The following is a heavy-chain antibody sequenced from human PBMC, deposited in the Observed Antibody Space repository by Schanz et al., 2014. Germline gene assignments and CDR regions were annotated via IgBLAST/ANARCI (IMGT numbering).Heavy chain of an antibody. V-gene: IGHV3-48*01. CDR3: AKSYDTSGYSGFDY. J-gene: IGHJ4*02. D-gene: IGHD3-22*01. Sequence: EVQLVESGGGLVQPGGSLRLSCAGSGFSFSDYPMNWVRLAPGKGLEWLAYISAASSSIHYADSVKGRFTISRDNSKNTLYLQMNSLRTEDTAVYFCAKSYDTSGYSGFDYWGQGTLVTVSS. CDR2: ISAASSSI. CDR1: GFSFSDYP.